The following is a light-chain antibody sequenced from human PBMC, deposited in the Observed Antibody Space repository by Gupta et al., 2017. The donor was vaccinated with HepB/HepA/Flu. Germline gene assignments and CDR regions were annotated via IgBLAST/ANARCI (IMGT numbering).Light chain of an antibody. J-gene: IGLJ3*02. CDR1: WSNIGDNT. CDR2: YDD. CDR3: AAWDDSLNGLV. V-gene: IGLV1-36*01. Sequence: QSVVTQPPSVSEAPRQRVTISCSGSWSNIGDNTVNWYQQRPGKAPKLLIYYDDLLPSGVPDRFSGSKSGTSASLTISGLQSEEEADYYCAAWDDSLNGLVFGGGTKLTVL.